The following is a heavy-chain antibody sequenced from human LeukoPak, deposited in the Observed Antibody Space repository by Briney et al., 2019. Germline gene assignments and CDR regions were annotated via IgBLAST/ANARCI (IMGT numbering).Heavy chain of an antibody. CDR2: ISYDGNNK. V-gene: IGHV3-30*04. CDR1: GFTFSSYP. J-gene: IGHJ6*03. CDR3: AKGGGYEAQYYYYYLDV. D-gene: IGHD5-12*01. Sequence: GSLRLSCAASGFTFSSYPMNWVRQAPGKGLEWVAVISYDGNNKYYADSVEGRFTISRDNSKNTLYLQMKSLRAEDTAVYYCAKGGGYEAQYYYYYLDVWGKGTTVTISS.